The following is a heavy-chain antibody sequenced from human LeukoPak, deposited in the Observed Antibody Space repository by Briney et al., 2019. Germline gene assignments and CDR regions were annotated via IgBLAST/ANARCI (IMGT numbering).Heavy chain of an antibody. CDR2: LSYDGSNK. Sequence: GRSLRLSCAASGFTFSSYAMHWVRQAPGKGLEWVAVLSYDGSNKYYADSVKGRFTISRDNSKNTLYLQMNSLRAEDTAVYYCARALLQSYYYGMDVWGQGTTVTVSS. CDR3: ARALLQSYYYGMDV. D-gene: IGHD4-4*01. V-gene: IGHV3-30-3*01. J-gene: IGHJ6*02. CDR1: GFTFSSYA.